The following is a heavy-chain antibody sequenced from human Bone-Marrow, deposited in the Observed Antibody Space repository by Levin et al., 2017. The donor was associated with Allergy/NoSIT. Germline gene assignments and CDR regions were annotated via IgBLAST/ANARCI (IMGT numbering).Heavy chain of an antibody. V-gene: IGHV3-33*01. CDR3: ARGGGIAVAGTPYYYYGMDV. J-gene: IGHJ6*02. CDR2: IWYDGSNK. CDR1: GFTFSSYG. Sequence: GESLKISCAASGFTFSSYGMHWVRQAPGKGLEWVAVIWYDGSNKYYADSVKGRFTISRDNSKNTLYLQMNSLRAEDTAVYYCARGGGIAVAGTPYYYYGMDVWGQGTTVTVSS. D-gene: IGHD6-19*01.